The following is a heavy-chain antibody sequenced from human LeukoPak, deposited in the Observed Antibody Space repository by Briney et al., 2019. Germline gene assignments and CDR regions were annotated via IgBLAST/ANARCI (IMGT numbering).Heavy chain of an antibody. Sequence: VSVKVSCKASGYTFTSYYMHWVRQAPGQGLEWMGIINPSGGSTSYAQKFQGRVTMTRDTSTSTVYMELSSLRSEDTAVYYCARDPAYCSSTSCHPVGYFDYWGQGTLVTVSS. CDR1: GYTFTSYY. CDR3: ARDPAYCSSTSCHPVGYFDY. CDR2: INPSGGST. D-gene: IGHD2-2*01. J-gene: IGHJ4*02. V-gene: IGHV1-46*01.